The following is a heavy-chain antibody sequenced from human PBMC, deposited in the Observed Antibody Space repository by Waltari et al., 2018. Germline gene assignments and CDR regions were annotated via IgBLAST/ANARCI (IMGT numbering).Heavy chain of an antibody. D-gene: IGHD3-10*01. J-gene: IGHJ4*02. CDR2: ISGSGGST. CDR3: ARHSGSDYYYFDH. CDR1: GFTFSSYA. V-gene: IGHV3-23*01. Sequence: EVQLLESGGGLVQPGGSLRLSCAASGFTFSSYAMSWVRQAPGKGLEWVSAISGSGGSTYYADSVKGRFTISRDNSKNTLYLQMNSLRAEDTAVYYCARHSGSDYYYFDHWGQGTLVTVSS.